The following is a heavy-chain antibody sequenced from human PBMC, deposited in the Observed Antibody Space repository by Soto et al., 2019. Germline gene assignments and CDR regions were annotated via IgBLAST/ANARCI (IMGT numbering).Heavy chain of an antibody. Sequence: GGSLRLSCAASGFTFISYIMNWVRQAPGKGLEWVSSISSSSSYIYYADSVKGRFTISRDNAKNSLYLQMNSLRAEDTAVYYCARDIPPSHCRGASCPGAFDIWGQGTLVTVSS. J-gene: IGHJ3*02. CDR3: ARDIPPSHCRGASCPGAFDI. V-gene: IGHV3-21*01. CDR1: GFTFISYI. D-gene: IGHD2-15*01. CDR2: ISSSSSYI.